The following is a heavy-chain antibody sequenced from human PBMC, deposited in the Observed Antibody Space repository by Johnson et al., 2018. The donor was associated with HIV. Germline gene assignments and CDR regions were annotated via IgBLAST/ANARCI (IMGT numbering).Heavy chain of an antibody. CDR1: GFTFSSYA. V-gene: IGHV3-30*04. CDR3: AREELEPDVFDI. Sequence: QVQLVESGGGLVQPGGSLRLSCAASGFTFSSYAMSWVRQAPGKGLECVAVTSCDGRKKYHADSVKGRFTISRDNSKNTLYLQMHSLRIEDTAVYYCAREELEPDVFDIWGQGTMVTVSS. J-gene: IGHJ3*02. D-gene: IGHD1-1*01. CDR2: TSCDGRKK.